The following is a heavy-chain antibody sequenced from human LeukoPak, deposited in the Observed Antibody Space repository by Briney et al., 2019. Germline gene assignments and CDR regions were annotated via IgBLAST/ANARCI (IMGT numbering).Heavy chain of an antibody. CDR2: IFHRGGT. J-gene: IGHJ6*02. V-gene: IGHV4-30-4*01. Sequence: PSETLSLTCTVSNDSISSGDYYWNWIRQPPGKGLEWIGYIFHRGGTSYNPSLKSRILFSVDTSQNQFSLKLNSVTAADTAVYYCARSGLLWFGESYAGPWDVWGQGTTVTVSS. CDR3: ARSGLLWFGESYAGPWDV. CDR1: NDSISSGDYY. D-gene: IGHD3-10*01.